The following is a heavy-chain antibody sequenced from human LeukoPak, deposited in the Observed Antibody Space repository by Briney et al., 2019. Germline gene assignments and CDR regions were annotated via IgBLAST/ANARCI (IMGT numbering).Heavy chain of an antibody. CDR3: ARASRYYDSSGYYRDY. CDR2: IYYSGST. D-gene: IGHD3-22*01. Sequence: SQTLSLTCTVSGGSISSGGYYWSWIRQHPGKGLEWIGYIYYSGSTYYNPSLKSRVTISVDTSKNQFSLKLSSVTAADTAVYYCARASRYYDSSGYYRDYWGQGTLVTVSS. CDR1: GGSISSGGYY. V-gene: IGHV4-31*03. J-gene: IGHJ4*02.